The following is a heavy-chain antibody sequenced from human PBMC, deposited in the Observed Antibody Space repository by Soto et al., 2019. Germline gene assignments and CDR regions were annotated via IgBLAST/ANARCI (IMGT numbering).Heavy chain of an antibody. J-gene: IGHJ4*02. CDR1: GGTFSSYA. CDR2: IIPIFGTA. D-gene: IGHD3-22*01. Sequence: SVKVSCKASGGTFSSYAISWVRQAPGQGLEWMGGIIPIFGTANYAQKFQGRVTITADKSTSTAYMELSSLRSEDTAVYYCARSGVAYYYDSSGYSVDYWGQGTLVTVSS. CDR3: ARSGVAYYYDSSGYSVDY. V-gene: IGHV1-69*06.